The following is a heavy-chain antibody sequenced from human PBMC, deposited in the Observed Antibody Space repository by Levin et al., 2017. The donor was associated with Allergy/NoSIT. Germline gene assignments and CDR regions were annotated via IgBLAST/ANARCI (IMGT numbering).Heavy chain of an antibody. V-gene: IGHV4-31*03. CDR3: ARDRGHDYGSGSDSPFDY. J-gene: IGHJ4*02. Sequence: SETLSLTCTVSGGSISSGGYYWSWIRQHPGKGLEWIGYIYYSGSTYYNPSLKSRVTISVDTSKNQFSLKLSSVTAADTAVYYCARDRGHDYGSGSDSPFDYWGQGTLVTVSS. CDR1: GGSISSGGYY. D-gene: IGHD3-10*01. CDR2: IYYSGST.